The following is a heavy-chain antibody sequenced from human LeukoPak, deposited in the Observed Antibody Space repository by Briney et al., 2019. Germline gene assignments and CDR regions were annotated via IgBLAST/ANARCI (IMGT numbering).Heavy chain of an antibody. CDR3: ARGVFWCSGGSCYVLDY. Sequence: GGSLRLSCAASGFTFSSYSMNWVRQAPGKGLEWVSSISSSSYIYYADSVKGRFTISRDNAKNSLYLQMNSLRAEDTAVYYCARGVFWCSGGSCYVLDYWGQGTLVTVSS. D-gene: IGHD2-15*01. V-gene: IGHV3-21*01. J-gene: IGHJ4*02. CDR1: GFTFSSYS. CDR2: ISSSSYI.